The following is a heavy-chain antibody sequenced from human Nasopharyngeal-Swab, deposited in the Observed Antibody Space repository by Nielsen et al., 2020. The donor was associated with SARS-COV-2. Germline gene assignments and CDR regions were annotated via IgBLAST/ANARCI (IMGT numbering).Heavy chain of an antibody. CDR3: TTEPYSYGSGYYYYYMGV. V-gene: IGHV3-15*01. Sequence: GESLKISCAASGFTFNNAWMNWVRQAPGKGLEWVGRVKAKSDGGTTDYAAPVKGRFTISRDDSKNTLFLQMNSLKTEDTAVYYCTTEPYSYGSGYYYYYMGVWGKGTTVTVSS. J-gene: IGHJ6*03. CDR1: GFTFNNAW. D-gene: IGHD3-10*01. CDR2: VKAKSDGGTT.